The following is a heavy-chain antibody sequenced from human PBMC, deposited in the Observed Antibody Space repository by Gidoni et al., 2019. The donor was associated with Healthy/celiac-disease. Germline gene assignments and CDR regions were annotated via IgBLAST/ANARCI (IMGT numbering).Heavy chain of an antibody. CDR2: INPNSGGT. Sequence: QVQLVQPGAEVKKPGASVKVSCKDSGYTFTGYYMHWVRQAPRQGREWMGWINPNSGGTSYAQKFQGRVTMTRDTSISTAYMELRRLRSDDTAVYYCARSLANCGGDCYAYDAFDIWGQGTMVTVSS. D-gene: IGHD2-21*02. CDR3: ARSLANCGGDCYAYDAFDI. J-gene: IGHJ3*02. CDR1: GYTFTGYY. V-gene: IGHV1-2*02.